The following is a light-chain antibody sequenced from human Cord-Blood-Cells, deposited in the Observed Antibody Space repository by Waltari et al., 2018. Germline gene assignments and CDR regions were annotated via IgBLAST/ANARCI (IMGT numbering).Light chain of an antibody. CDR2: DGS. CDR3: SSYTSSSTGV. CDR1: SSDVGGYNY. V-gene: IGLV2-14*01. Sequence: QSALTQPASVSGSPGQSITISCTGTSSDVGGYNYVTWYQQHPGKAPKLMIYDGSNRPSGVSTRFSGSKSGNTASLTISGLQAEDEADYYCSSYTSSSTGVFGGGTKLTVL. J-gene: IGLJ3*02.